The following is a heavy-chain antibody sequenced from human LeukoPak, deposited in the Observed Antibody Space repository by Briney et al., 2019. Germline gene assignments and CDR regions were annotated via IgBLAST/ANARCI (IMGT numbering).Heavy chain of an antibody. Sequence: SVKVSCKASGGTFSSYAISWVRQAPGQGLEWMGGIIPIFGTANYAQKFQGRVTITTDESTSTAYMELRSLRSEDTAVCYCARDNYAGANWFDPWGQGTLVTVSS. CDR3: ARDNYAGANWFDP. CDR1: GGTFSSYA. D-gene: IGHD1-7*01. J-gene: IGHJ5*02. V-gene: IGHV1-69*05. CDR2: IIPIFGTA.